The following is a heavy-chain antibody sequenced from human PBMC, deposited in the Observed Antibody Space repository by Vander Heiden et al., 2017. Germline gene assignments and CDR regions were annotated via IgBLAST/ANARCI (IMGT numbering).Heavy chain of an antibody. D-gene: IGHD1-26*01. CDR1: GYTFRNYW. Sequence: DVQLVPSGAEVKKPGESLKISCKGSGYTFRNYWINWVRQKPGKGLEWLGRIDPSDSYTNYSPSFQGHVTISVDNSISTAYLQWGSLKASDSGMYFCARLSANYYGTDWHFDLWGRGTLVTVSS. CDR2: IDPSDSYT. J-gene: IGHJ2*01. V-gene: IGHV5-10-1*03. CDR3: ARLSANYYGTDWHFDL.